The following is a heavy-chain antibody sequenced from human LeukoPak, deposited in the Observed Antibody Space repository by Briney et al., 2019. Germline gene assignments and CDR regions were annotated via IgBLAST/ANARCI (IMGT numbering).Heavy chain of an antibody. CDR2: IYYSGST. CDR3: ARRIDYYGSGSPDFDY. Sequence: SETLSLTCTVSGGSISSYYWSWIRQPPGKGLEWIGYIYYSGSTNYNPSLKSRVTISVDTSKNQFSLKLSSVTAADTAVYYCARRIDYYGSGSPDFDYWGQGTLVTVSS. D-gene: IGHD3-10*01. CDR1: GGSISSYY. V-gene: IGHV4-59*08. J-gene: IGHJ4*02.